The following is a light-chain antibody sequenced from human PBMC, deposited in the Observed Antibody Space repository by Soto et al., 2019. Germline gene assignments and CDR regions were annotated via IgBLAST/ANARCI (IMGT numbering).Light chain of an antibody. J-gene: IGKJ1*01. CDR2: KAS. V-gene: IGKV1-5*03. CDR1: QDIGTW. CDR3: QHYNSYSEA. Sequence: DIQMTQSPSTLSASVGDRVTITCRASQDIGTWLAWYQQKPVKAPKLLIYKASTLKSGVPSRFSGSGSGTEFTLTISSLQPDDFATYYCQHYNSYSEAFGQGTKVDI.